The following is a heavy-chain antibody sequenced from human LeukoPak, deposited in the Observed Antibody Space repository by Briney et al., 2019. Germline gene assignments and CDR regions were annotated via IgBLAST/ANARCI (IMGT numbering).Heavy chain of an antibody. D-gene: IGHD5-18*01. Sequence: GGSLRLSCAASGFTFISYGMSWVRQAPGKGLEWVSSISSSSSYIYYADSVKGRFTISRDNAKNSLYLQMNSLRAEDTAVYYCARGPTDTFDYWGQGTLVTVSS. V-gene: IGHV3-21*01. CDR1: GFTFISYG. CDR3: ARGPTDTFDY. CDR2: ISSSSSYI. J-gene: IGHJ4*02.